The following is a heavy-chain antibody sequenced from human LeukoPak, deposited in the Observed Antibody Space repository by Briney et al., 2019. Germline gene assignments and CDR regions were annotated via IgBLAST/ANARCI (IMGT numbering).Heavy chain of an antibody. D-gene: IGHD3-10*01. Sequence: SETLSLTCAVYGGSFSGYYWSWIRQPPGKGLEWIGEINHSGSTNYNPSLKSRVTISVDTSKNRFSLKLSSVTAADTAVYYCARGGTFVTMVRGVTRTFDYWGQGTLVTVSS. V-gene: IGHV4-34*01. CDR2: INHSGST. J-gene: IGHJ4*02. CDR3: ARGGTFVTMVRGVTRTFDY. CDR1: GGSFSGYY.